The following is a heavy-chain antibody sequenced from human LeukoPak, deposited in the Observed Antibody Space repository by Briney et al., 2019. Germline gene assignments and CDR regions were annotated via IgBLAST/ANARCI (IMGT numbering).Heavy chain of an antibody. Sequence: EASVKVSCKASGYTFTSYGISWVRQAPGQGLEWMGWISAYNGNTNYAQKLQGRVTIPTDTSTSTAYMELRSLRSADTAVYYCARAVDYPHDYGDYGPTEHFQHWGQGTLVTVSS. CDR2: ISAYNGNT. V-gene: IGHV1-18*01. J-gene: IGHJ1*01. CDR3: ARAVDYPHDYGDYGPTEHFQH. D-gene: IGHD4-17*01. CDR1: GYTFTSYG.